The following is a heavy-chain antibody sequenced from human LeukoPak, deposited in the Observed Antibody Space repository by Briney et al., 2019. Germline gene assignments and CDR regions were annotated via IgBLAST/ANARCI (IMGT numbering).Heavy chain of an antibody. CDR1: GFTFSSYS. D-gene: IGHD1-26*01. CDR3: ARDGFLLVGATTVPFDY. CDR2: ISSSSSYI. Sequence: MTGGSLRLSCAASGFTFSSYSMTWVRQAPGKGLEWVSSISSSSSYIYYADSVKGRFTISRDNAKNSLYLQMNSLRAEDTAVYYCARDGFLLVGATTVPFDYWGQGTLVTVSS. J-gene: IGHJ4*02. V-gene: IGHV3-21*01.